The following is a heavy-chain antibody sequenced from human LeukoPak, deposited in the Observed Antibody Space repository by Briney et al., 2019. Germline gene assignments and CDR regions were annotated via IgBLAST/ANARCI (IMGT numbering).Heavy chain of an antibody. V-gene: IGHV4-59*01. Sequence: SESLSLTCTVSVGSISSYYWSWIRQPPGKGLEWIGYIYYSGSTNYNPSLKSRVTISVDTSKNQFSLKLSSVTAADTAVYYCAREESRGDYFDYWGQGTLVTVSS. CDR3: AREESRGDYFDY. CDR2: IYYSGST. D-gene: IGHD3-10*01. CDR1: VGSISSYY. J-gene: IGHJ4*02.